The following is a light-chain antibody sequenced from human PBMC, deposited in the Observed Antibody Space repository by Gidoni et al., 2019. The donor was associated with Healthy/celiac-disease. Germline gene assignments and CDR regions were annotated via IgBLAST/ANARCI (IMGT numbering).Light chain of an antibody. CDR1: QSVSSN. CDR2: GAS. J-gene: IGKJ2*02. Sequence: EIVMTQSPATLAVSPGERATLSCRASQSVSSNLAWYQHKPGQAPRLLIYGASTMATGIPARFSGSVSGTEFTLTISSLQSEDFAVYYCQQYNNWPLCTFGQGTKLEIK. CDR3: QQYNNWPLCT. V-gene: IGKV3-15*01.